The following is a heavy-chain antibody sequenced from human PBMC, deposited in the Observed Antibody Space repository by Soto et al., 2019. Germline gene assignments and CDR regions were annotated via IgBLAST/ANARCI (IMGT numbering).Heavy chain of an antibody. CDR1: GYTFTSYG. D-gene: IGHD1-26*01. J-gene: IGHJ5*02. CDR2: ISAYNGNT. V-gene: IGHV1-18*01. CDR3: ARISGVGTTGSKWFDP. Sequence: ASVKVSCKASGYTFTSYGISWVRQAPGQGLERMGWISAYNGNTNYAQKLQGRVTMTTDTSTSTAYMELRSLRSDDTAVYYCARISGVGTTGSKWFDPWGQGTLVTVSS.